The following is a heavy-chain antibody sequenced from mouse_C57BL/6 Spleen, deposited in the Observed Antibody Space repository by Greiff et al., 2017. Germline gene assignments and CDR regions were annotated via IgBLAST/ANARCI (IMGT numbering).Heavy chain of an antibody. V-gene: IGHV1-50*01. CDR3: ARILRSIPGYAMDY. CDR1: GYTFTSYW. D-gene: IGHD1-1*01. Sequence: QVQLQQPGAELVKPGASVKLSCKASGYTFTSYWMQWVKQRPGQGLEWIGEIDPSDSYTNYNQKFKGKATLTVDTSSSTAYMQLSSLTSEDSAVYYCARILRSIPGYAMDYWGQGTSVTVSS. J-gene: IGHJ4*01. CDR2: IDPSDSYT.